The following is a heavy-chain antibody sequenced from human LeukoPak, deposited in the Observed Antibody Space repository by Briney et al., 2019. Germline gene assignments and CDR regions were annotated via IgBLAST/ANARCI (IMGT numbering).Heavy chain of an antibody. D-gene: IGHD2-21*02. CDR1: GGSISSYY. J-gene: IGHJ5*02. CDR2: IHASGST. CDR3: ARVTDPRYNWLDP. V-gene: IGHV4-4*07. Sequence: PSETLSLTCTVSGGSISSYYWTWIRQPAGKGPEWIGRIHASGSTNYNPSLKSRVNMSVDTSKNQFSLRLNSVTAADTAVYYCARVTDPRYNWLDPWGQGTLVTVSS.